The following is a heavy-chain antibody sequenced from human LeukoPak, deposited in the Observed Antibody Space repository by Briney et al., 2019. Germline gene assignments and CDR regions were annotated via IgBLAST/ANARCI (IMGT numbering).Heavy chain of an antibody. CDR1: GYSFSSYR. Sequence: GESLKISCKTSGYSFSSYRIAWVRQMPGKGLEWMGIIYPGDSSIKYSPSFQGQVTISADKSISTAYLQWSSLKASDSAMYYCARLPSISSGYFWYFDYWGQGTLVTVSS. V-gene: IGHV5-51*01. CDR2: IYPGDSSI. J-gene: IGHJ4*02. CDR3: ARLPSISSGYFWYFDY. D-gene: IGHD3-22*01.